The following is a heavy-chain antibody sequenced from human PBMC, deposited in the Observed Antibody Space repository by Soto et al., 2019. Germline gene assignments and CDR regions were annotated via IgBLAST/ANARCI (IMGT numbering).Heavy chain of an antibody. Sequence: QVQLVQSGAEVKKPGSSVKVSCKASGGTFSSYTISWVRQAPGQGLEWMGRIIPILGIANYAQKFQGRVTITADKSTSPAYMELSSLRSETTAVYYCARYPCPVQWLGRGLAYYGMDVWGQGTTVTVSS. D-gene: IGHD6-19*01. V-gene: IGHV1-69*02. J-gene: IGHJ6*02. CDR1: GGTFSSYT. CDR3: ARYPCPVQWLGRGLAYYGMDV. CDR2: IIPILGIA.